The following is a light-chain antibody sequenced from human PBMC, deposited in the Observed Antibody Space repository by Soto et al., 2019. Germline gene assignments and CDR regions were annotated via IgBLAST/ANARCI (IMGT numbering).Light chain of an antibody. Sequence: QSVMTKSPSVSGAPGHRVTIPCTGSSSNIGAGYDVHWYQKLPGTAPKRLIYGNSNRPSGVPDRFYGSTSGTSASLSITGLQAEDEGDDYCQSYDRRLSVVVFGGGTQLTV. CDR2: GNS. CDR3: QSYDRRLSVVV. CDR1: SSNIGAGYD. J-gene: IGLJ2*01. V-gene: IGLV1-40*01.